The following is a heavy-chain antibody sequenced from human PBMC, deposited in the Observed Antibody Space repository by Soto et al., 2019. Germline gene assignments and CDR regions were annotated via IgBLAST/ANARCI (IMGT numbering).Heavy chain of an antibody. Sequence: SETLSLTCTVSGGSISSYYWSWIRQPPGTGLEWIGEINHSGSTNYNPSLKSRVTISVDTSKNQFSLKLTSVTAADTAVYYCARDKITGLFDYWGQGNLVPVSS. CDR2: INHSGST. V-gene: IGHV4-34*01. J-gene: IGHJ4*02. CDR1: GGSISSYY. D-gene: IGHD2-8*02. CDR3: ARDKITGLFDY.